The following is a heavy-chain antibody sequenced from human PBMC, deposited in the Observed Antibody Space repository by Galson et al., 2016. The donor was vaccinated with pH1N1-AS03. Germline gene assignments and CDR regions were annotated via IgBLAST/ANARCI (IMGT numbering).Heavy chain of an antibody. D-gene: IGHD6-19*01. J-gene: IGHJ4*02. V-gene: IGHV4-59*01. CDR3: ARTVVAGWGYYFDY. CDR2: VYYRGST. CDR1: GDSIINYY. Sequence: ETLSLTCTASGDSIINYYWSWIRQSPGKALEWIGYVYYRGSTNYNPSLKSRVTISVDTSKNQLSLNLGSVTAADTAVYYCARTVVAGWGYYFDYWGQGTLVTVSS.